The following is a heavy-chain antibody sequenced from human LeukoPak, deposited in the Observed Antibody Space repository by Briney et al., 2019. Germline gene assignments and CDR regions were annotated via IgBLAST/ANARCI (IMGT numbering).Heavy chain of an antibody. J-gene: IGHJ6*02. CDR3: ARDQIIVTTILDYCYGMDV. Sequence: GGSLRLSCAASGFTFSSYTMHWVRQAPGKGLEWVTFISYNGSNKYYADSVKGRFTISRDNSKNTLYLQMNSLKPEDTAVYYCARDQIIVTTILDYCYGMDVWGQGTTVTVSS. D-gene: IGHD5-12*01. CDR1: GFTFSSYT. V-gene: IGHV3-30-3*01. CDR2: ISYNGSNK.